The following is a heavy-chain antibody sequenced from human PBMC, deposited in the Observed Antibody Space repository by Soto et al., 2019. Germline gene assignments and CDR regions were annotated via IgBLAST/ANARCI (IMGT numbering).Heavy chain of an antibody. D-gene: IGHD5-12*01. CDR1: GGSISSSSYY. CDR2: IYYSGST. CDR3: ARPSDSGYDFSFDY. Sequence: PSETLSLTCTVSGGSISSSSYYWGWIRHPPGKGLEWIGSIYYSGSTYYNPSLKSRVTISVDTSKNQFSLKLSSVTAADTAVYYCARPSDSGYDFSFDYWGQGTLVTVSS. J-gene: IGHJ4*02. V-gene: IGHV4-39*01.